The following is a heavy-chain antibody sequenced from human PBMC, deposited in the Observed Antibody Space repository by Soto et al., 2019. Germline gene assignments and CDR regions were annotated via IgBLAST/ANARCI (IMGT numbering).Heavy chain of an antibody. J-gene: IGHJ4*02. V-gene: IGHV1-18*01. CDR1: GYTFTSYG. CDR3: ARVQSGYDFAY. CDR2: ISAYNGNT. D-gene: IGHD5-12*01. Sequence: QVQLVQSGAEVKKPGASVKASCKASGYTFTSYGINWVRQPPGQGLEWMGWISAYNGNTHYAQKLQGRVTMTTDTTTGTAYMELRSLRSDDTAVYYCARVQSGYDFAYWGQGTLVTVSS.